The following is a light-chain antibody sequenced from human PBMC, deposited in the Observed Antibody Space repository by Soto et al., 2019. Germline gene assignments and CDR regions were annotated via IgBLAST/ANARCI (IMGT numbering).Light chain of an antibody. CDR1: QSLSSSY. CDR2: GTS. Sequence: EIVLTQSPATLSLSPGERAALSCRTSQSLSSSYLAWYQQKPGQAPRLLIYGTSSRATGIPERFSTSGSGTDFTLTISRLEPEDFAVYYCQQYGSSPVTFGGGTKVEIK. J-gene: IGKJ4*01. CDR3: QQYGSSPVT. V-gene: IGKV3-20*01.